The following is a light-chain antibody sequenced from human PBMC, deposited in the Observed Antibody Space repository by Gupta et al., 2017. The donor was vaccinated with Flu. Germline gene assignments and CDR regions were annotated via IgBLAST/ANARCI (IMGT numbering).Light chain of an antibody. V-gene: IGLV2-14*01. CDR3: TSYTSTNTWV. CDR2: DVS. CDR1: SSDVGAYDY. J-gene: IGLJ3*02. Sequence: QSALTQHASVSGSPGQSITISCAGTSSDVGAYDYVSWYQQYPGKAPKLMIYDVSKRPAGVSHRFSGSKSGNTASLTISGLQAEDEADYYCTSYTSTNTWVFGGGTKLTVL.